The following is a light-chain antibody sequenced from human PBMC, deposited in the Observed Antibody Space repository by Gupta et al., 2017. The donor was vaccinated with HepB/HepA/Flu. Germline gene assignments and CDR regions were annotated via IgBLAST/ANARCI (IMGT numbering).Light chain of an antibody. CDR1: QSVSN. CDR2: DAS. V-gene: IGKV3-11*01. Sequence: EIVLTQSPATLSLSPGERVTLSCRASQSVSNLAWYQQKPGQAPRLLIYDASNRVTGIPARFSGSGSGTDFTLTISSLEPEYFALYYCQQRSNWWTFGQGTKVEIK. J-gene: IGKJ1*01. CDR3: QQRSNWWT.